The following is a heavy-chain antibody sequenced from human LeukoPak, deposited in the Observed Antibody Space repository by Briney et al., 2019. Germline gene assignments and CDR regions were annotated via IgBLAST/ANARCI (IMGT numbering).Heavy chain of an antibody. V-gene: IGHV4-34*01. D-gene: IGHD1-7*01. CDR2: INDSGRT. CDR3: ARRWNYGRNYYIDV. CDR1: GGSFSNYY. J-gene: IGHJ6*03. Sequence: SQTLSLTCAVYGGSFSNYYCSWIRQPPGKGLEWIGEINDSGRTNYNPSLMNRVTVSVDTPKNQFSLRLTSVTATDTAVYYCARRWNYGRNYYIDVWGNGATVSVSS.